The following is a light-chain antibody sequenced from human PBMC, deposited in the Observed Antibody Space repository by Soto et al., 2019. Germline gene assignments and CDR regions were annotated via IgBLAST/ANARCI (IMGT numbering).Light chain of an antibody. CDR3: QQYSPYSART. V-gene: IGKV1-5*03. CDR1: QNIGSW. CDR2: KAS. Sequence: DIQMTQSPSTLSASVGDRVTVTCRASQNIGSWVAWYQQKPGKAPNLLIYKASTLENGVPSRFSGTGSGTEFTLTISSLQPDDFATYYCQQYSPYSARTFGQGTKVEDK. J-gene: IGKJ1*01.